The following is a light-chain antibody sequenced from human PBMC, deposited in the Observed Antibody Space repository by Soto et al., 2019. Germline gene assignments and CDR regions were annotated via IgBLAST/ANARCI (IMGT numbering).Light chain of an antibody. J-gene: IGKJ2*01. Sequence: DVQMTQSPASLSASVGDRVTITCRASQSISKNLNWYQHKVGKAPQLLIYSASDSQAGVPSRFSGSGSGPDFTLIISGLQPEDFATYYCQQSYISPYTFGQGTKVDIK. CDR3: QQSYISPYT. V-gene: IGKV1-39*01. CDR2: SAS. CDR1: QSISKN.